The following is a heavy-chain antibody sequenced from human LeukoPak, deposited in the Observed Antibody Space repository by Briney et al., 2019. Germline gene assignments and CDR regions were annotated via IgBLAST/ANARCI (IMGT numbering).Heavy chain of an antibody. CDR3: AKGGHVRRHFDY. CDR2: ISWNSGSI. J-gene: IGHJ4*02. CDR1: GFTFDDYA. D-gene: IGHD2-8*01. V-gene: IGHV3-9*01. Sequence: PGRSLRLSCAASGFTFDDYATHWVRQAPGKGLEWVSGISWNSGSIGYADSVKGRFTISRDNAKNSLYLQMNSLRAEDTALYYGAKGGHVRRHFDYWGQGTLVTVSS.